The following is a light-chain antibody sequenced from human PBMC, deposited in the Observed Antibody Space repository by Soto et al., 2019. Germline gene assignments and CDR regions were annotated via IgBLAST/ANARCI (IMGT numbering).Light chain of an antibody. Sequence: IVLTQSPGTLFLSPGXRATLSCRASQNIGTYLAWYQQKPGQAPSLLIFGASTRANGVPDRFSGSGSRTDFTLTISRLDPEDFAVYYCQQYGTSPRWTFGQGTMVDIK. CDR2: GAS. V-gene: IGKV3-20*01. CDR1: QNIGTY. J-gene: IGKJ1*01. CDR3: QQYGTSPRWT.